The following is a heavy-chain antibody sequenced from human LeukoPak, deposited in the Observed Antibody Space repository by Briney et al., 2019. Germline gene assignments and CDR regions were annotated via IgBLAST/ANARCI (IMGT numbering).Heavy chain of an antibody. CDR3: AKARSEASLYCSSTSCKWGYYYYGMDV. D-gene: IGHD2-2*01. CDR2: ISYGGSNE. J-gene: IGHJ6*02. Sequence: GGSLRLSCAASGFTFSDYAMHWVRQAPGKGLEWVAVISYGGSNEYYADSVQGRFTISRDNSKNTLYLQMNSLRAEDTAVYYCAKARSEASLYCSSTSCKWGYYYYGMDVWGQGTTVTVSS. V-gene: IGHV3-30*04. CDR1: GFTFSDYA.